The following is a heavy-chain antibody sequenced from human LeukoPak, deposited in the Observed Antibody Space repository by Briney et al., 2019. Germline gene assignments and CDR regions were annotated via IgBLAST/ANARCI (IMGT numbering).Heavy chain of an antibody. D-gene: IGHD4-23*01. V-gene: IGHV1-18*04. CDR3: ARDTEGTLDY. J-gene: IGHJ4*02. Sequence: ASVKVSCKASGYSFTGYYMHWVRQAPGQGLEWMGWISAYNGNTNYAQKLQGRVTMTTDTSTSTAYMELRSLRSDDTAVYYCARDTEGTLDYWGQGTLVTVSS. CDR1: GYSFTGYY. CDR2: ISAYNGNT.